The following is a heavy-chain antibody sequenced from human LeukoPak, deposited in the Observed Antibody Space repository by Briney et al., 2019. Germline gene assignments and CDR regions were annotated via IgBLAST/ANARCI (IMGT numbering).Heavy chain of an antibody. CDR1: GFTFSSYG. Sequence: GGSLRLSCAASGFTFSSYGMSWVRQAPGKGLEWVSAISDSGGTTYYADSVKGRFTISRDNSKNTLYLQMNSLRADDTAVYYCVKYYYDSSGYLYYFDYWGQGTLVTVSS. V-gene: IGHV3-23*01. J-gene: IGHJ4*02. CDR2: ISDSGGTT. D-gene: IGHD3-22*01. CDR3: VKYYYDSSGYLYYFDY.